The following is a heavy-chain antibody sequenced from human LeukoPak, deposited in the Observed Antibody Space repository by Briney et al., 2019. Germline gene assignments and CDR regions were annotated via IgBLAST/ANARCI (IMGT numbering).Heavy chain of an antibody. D-gene: IGHD6-13*01. J-gene: IGHJ5*02. CDR3: AKEPDRRTGHSSRWQWFDP. Sequence: GGSLRLSCAASGFTFSSYAVSWVRQAPGKGLEWVSAISGSGGSTYYADSVKGRFTISRDNSKNTLYLQMNSLRAEDTAVYYCAKEPDRRTGHSSRWQWFDPWGQGTLVTVSS. CDR2: ISGSGGST. V-gene: IGHV3-23*01. CDR1: GFTFSSYA.